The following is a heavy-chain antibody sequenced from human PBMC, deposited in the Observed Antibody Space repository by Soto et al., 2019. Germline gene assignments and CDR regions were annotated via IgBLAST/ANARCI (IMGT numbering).Heavy chain of an antibody. CDR3: ARAHYGDYGYGMDV. V-gene: IGHV4-30-2*01. Sequence: SETLSLTCAVSGGSIGSGGYSWSWIRQPPGKGLEWIGYIYHSGSTYYNPSLESRVTISVDRSKNQFSLKLSSVTAADTAVYYCARAHYGDYGYGMDVWGQGTTVTVSS. CDR1: GGSIGSGGYS. D-gene: IGHD4-17*01. CDR2: IYHSGST. J-gene: IGHJ6*02.